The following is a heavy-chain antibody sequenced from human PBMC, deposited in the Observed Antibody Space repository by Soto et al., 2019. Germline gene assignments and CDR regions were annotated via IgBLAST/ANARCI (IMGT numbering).Heavy chain of an antibody. CDR3: ARGKYSGFAV. J-gene: IGHJ3*01. Sequence: SQTLSLTCAISGDSFSSNGVAWNWIRQSPSRGLEWLGRTYYRSKWYNDYAVSVKSRITVNPDTSKNQFSLQLSSVTPEDTAVYYCARGKYSGFAVWGHGTMLTVSS. V-gene: IGHV6-1*01. D-gene: IGHD2-15*01. CDR1: GDSFSSNGVA. CDR2: TYYRSKWYN.